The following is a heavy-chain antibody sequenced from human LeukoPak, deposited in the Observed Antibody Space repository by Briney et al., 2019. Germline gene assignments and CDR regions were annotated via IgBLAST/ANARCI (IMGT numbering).Heavy chain of an antibody. D-gene: IGHD5-24*01. CDR1: GGSFSGYY. Sequence: SETLSLTCAVYGGSFSGYYWSWIRQPPGKGLEWIGEINHSGSTNYNPSLKSRVTISVDTSKNQFSLKLSSVTAADTAVYYCAGAEPKTIHYFDYWGQGTLVTVSS. J-gene: IGHJ4*02. V-gene: IGHV4-34*01. CDR3: AGAEPKTIHYFDY. CDR2: INHSGST.